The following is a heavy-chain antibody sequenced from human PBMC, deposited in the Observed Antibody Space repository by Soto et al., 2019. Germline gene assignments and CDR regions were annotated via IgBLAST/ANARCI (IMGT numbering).Heavy chain of an antibody. Sequence: ASVKVSCKASGYTFTSYYMHWVRQAPGQGLEWMGIINPSDGSSTSYADSVKGRFTISRDNAKNTLYLQMNSLRAEDTAVYYCARDLYGGNSPFDYWGQGTLVTVSS. V-gene: IGHV1-46*04. CDR1: GYTFTSYY. J-gene: IGHJ4*02. D-gene: IGHD2-21*02. CDR3: ARDLYGGNSPFDY. CDR2: INPSDGSST.